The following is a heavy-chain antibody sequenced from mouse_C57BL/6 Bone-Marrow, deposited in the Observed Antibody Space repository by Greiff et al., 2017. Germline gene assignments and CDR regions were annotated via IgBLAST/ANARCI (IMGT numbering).Heavy chain of an antibody. V-gene: IGHV1-42*01. J-gene: IGHJ3*01. CDR3: ARGEVYDGYFAWFAY. D-gene: IGHD2-3*01. CDR2: INPSTGGT. CDR1: GYSFTGYY. Sequence: EVQLQQSGPELVKPGASVKISCKASGYSFTGYYMNWVKQSPEKSLEWIGEINPSTGGTTYNQKFKAKATLTVDKSSSTAYMQLKSLTSEDSAVYYWARGEVYDGYFAWFAYWGQGTLVTVSA.